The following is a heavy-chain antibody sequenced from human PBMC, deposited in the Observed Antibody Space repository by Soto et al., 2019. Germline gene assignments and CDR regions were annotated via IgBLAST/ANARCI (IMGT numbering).Heavy chain of an antibody. Sequence: PSETLSLTCTVSGGSISGSSYYWGWIRQPPGKGLEWIGNIYLSGTTYYKPSLKSRVTISYDTSKNQFSLNLRSVTAADTAVYYCTSPLRYRSGTSNWFDPWGQGSLVTVSS. CDR2: IYLSGTT. V-gene: IGHV4-39*01. CDR1: GGSISGSSYY. D-gene: IGHD3-3*01. CDR3: TSPLRYRSGTSNWFDP. J-gene: IGHJ5*02.